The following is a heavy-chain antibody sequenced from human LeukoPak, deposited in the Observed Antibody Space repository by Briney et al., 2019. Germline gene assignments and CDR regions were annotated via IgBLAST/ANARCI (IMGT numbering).Heavy chain of an antibody. CDR2: ITSSGGT. D-gene: IGHD5-24*01. J-gene: IGHJ4*02. Sequence: ASVKVSCKASGYTFTSYAMHWVRQAPGQGLEWMGWITSSGGTNYPQKFQGRVDITRDTSITTAYMDLSRLTSDDTAVYYCARDRYGDGFAHFDYWGQGALVTVSS. V-gene: IGHV1-2*02. CDR3: ARDRYGDGFAHFDY. CDR1: GYTFTSYA.